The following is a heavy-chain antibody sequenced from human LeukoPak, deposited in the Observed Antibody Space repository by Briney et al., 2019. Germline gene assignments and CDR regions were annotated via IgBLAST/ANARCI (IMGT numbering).Heavy chain of an antibody. CDR2: ISGSGGST. V-gene: IGHV3-23*01. CDR1: GFALSSHW. J-gene: IGHJ3*02. Sequence: GGSLRLSCAASGFALSSHWMTWVRQAPGKGLEWVSAISGSGGSTYYADSVKGRFTISRDNSKNTLYLQMNSLRAEDTAVYYCATHPYSSSPGDIWGQGTMVTASS. CDR3: ATHPYSSSPGDI. D-gene: IGHD6-6*01.